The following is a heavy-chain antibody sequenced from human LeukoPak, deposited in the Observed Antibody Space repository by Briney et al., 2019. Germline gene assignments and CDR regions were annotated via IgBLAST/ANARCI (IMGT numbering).Heavy chain of an antibody. D-gene: IGHD3-3*02. CDR2: INWNGGIT. CDR1: GLTFVDYG. CDR3: ARDRLGTSFSVSRFDS. J-gene: IGHJ4*02. Sequence: GGSLRLSCATSGLTFVDYGLSWVRQAPGKGLEWVSAINWNGGITDYADSVKGRFTISRDNAKNSLYLQMDSLRAEDTALYYCARDRLGTSFSVSRFDSWGQGALVTVSS. V-gene: IGHV3-20*04.